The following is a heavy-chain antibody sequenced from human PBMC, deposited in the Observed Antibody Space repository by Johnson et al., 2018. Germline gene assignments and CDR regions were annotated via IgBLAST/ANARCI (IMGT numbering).Heavy chain of an antibody. V-gene: IGHV3-23*04. CDR1: GFTFSSYA. Sequence: EVQLVESGGGLVQPGGSXRLSCAASGFTFSSYAMSWVRQAPGKGLEWVSAISGSGGSTYYADSVKGRFTISRDNSKNTLYLQMNSLRAEDTAVYYCAKDLYYYDSSHDAFDIWGQGTMVTVSS. D-gene: IGHD3-22*01. J-gene: IGHJ3*02. CDR3: AKDLYYYDSSHDAFDI. CDR2: ISGSGGST.